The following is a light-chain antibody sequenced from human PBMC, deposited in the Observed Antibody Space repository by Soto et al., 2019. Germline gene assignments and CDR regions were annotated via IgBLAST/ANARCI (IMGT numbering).Light chain of an antibody. J-gene: IGKJ2*01. Sequence: EIVMTQSPATLSVSPGERATLSCRASQSVSSNLAWYQQKPGQAPRLLIYVASTRATGIPARFSGSGSGTEFTITISSLQSEDFAVYYCKQYNNWPYTFGQGTKLEIK. V-gene: IGKV3-15*01. CDR2: VAS. CDR1: QSVSSN. CDR3: KQYNNWPYT.